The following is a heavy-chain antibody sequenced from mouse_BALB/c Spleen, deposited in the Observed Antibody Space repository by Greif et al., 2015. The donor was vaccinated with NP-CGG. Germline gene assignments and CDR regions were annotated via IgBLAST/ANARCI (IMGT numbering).Heavy chain of an antibody. Sequence: LQQSGSELVRPGASVKLSCKASGYTFTTYWMHWVKQRPGQGLEWMGTIYPDSGSAYYDEKFKSKATLTVDTSSSTAYMQLSRLTSEDSGVYYCARAYYRYALDSWGQGTSVTVSS. CDR3: ARAYYRYALDS. CDR2: IYPDSGSA. D-gene: IGHD2-14*01. CDR1: GYTFTTYW. J-gene: IGHJ4*01. V-gene: IGHV1S22*01.